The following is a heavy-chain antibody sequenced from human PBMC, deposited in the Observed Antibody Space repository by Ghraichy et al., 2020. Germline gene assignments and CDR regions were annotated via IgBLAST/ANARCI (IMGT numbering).Heavy chain of an antibody. CDR1: GFTFSSYA. J-gene: IGHJ4*02. V-gene: IGHV3-23*01. D-gene: IGHD3-9*01. Sequence: GGSLRLSCAASGFTFSSYAMSWVRQAPGKGLEWVSAISGSGGSTYYADSVKGRFTISRDNSKNTLYLQMNSLRAEDTAVYYCAKITYYDILTGYSSDYWGQGTLVTVSS. CDR2: ISGSGGST. CDR3: AKITYYDILTGYSSDY.